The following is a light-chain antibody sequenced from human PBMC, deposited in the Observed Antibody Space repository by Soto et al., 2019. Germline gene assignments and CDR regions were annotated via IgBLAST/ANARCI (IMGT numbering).Light chain of an antibody. J-gene: IGKJ5*01. CDR3: QQHYSTPS. V-gene: IGKV4-1*01. CDR2: WSS. Sequence: DIVMTQSPDSLAVSLGERATINCKSSQSVLSSSNNKNYLTWYLQKPGQPPKLLVSWSSTRESGVPDRFSGRWSGTDFTLTLSSLQAEDVAIYYCQQHYSTPSFGQGTRLEIK. CDR1: QSVLSSSNNKNY.